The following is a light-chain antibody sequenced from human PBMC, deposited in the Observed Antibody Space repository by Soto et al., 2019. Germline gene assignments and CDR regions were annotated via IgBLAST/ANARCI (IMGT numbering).Light chain of an antibody. J-gene: IGLJ3*02. CDR1: HSNSGSNY. Sequence: QSVLTQPPSASGTPGQRVTISCSGSHSNSGSNYVYWYQQLPGTAPKLLICSNDQRPSGVPDRFSGSKSGATASLAISGLRSDDEADYYCVSWDNSLRGRVFGGGTKVTVL. CDR3: VSWDNSLRGRV. CDR2: SND. V-gene: IGLV1-47*02.